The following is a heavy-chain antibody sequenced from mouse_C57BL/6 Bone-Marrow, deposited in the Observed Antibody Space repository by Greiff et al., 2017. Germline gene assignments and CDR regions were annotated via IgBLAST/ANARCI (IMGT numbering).Heavy chain of an antibody. CDR2: IFPGSGST. J-gene: IGHJ1*03. V-gene: IGHV1-75*01. CDR1: GYTFTDYY. Sequence: QVQLQQSGPELVKPGASVKISCKASGYTFTDYYINWVKQRPGQGLEWIGWIFPGSGSTYYNEKFKGKATLTVDKSSSTAYMLHSSLTSEDSAVYFCARGGGSSPYWYFDVWGTGTTVTVSS. CDR3: ARGGGSSPYWYFDV. D-gene: IGHD1-1*01.